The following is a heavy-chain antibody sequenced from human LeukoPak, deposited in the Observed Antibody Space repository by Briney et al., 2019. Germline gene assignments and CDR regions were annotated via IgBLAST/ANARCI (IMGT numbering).Heavy chain of an antibody. CDR1: GGSISSSNW. D-gene: IGHD2-2*01. Sequence: SETLSLTCAVSGGSISSSNWWSWVRQPPGKGLERIGEIYHSGSTNYNPSLKSRVTISVDKSKNQFSLKLSSVTAADTAVYYCARGVVVVPAATPRLYYYYGMDVWGQGTTVTVSS. J-gene: IGHJ6*02. CDR2: IYHSGST. CDR3: ARGVVVVPAATPRLYYYYGMDV. V-gene: IGHV4-4*02.